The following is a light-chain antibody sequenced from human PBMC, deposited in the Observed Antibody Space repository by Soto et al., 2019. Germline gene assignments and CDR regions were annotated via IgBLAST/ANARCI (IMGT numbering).Light chain of an antibody. CDR3: QKYGRSPVT. Sequence: EIVLTQSPGTLSLSPGQRATLSCRASETLSSGSLAWYQQKPGQAPRLLISNASRRATGTPDRFSGSGSGTDFTLTISRLEPEDFAVYFCQKYGRSPVTFGPGTKVDIK. V-gene: IGKV3-20*01. CDR1: ETLSSGS. J-gene: IGKJ3*01. CDR2: NAS.